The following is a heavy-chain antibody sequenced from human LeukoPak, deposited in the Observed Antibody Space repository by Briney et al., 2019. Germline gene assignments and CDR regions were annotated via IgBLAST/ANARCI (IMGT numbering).Heavy chain of an antibody. V-gene: IGHV3-30-3*01. D-gene: IGHD1-26*01. CDR2: ISYDGSNK. CDR3: ARDGAGANDY. J-gene: IGHJ4*02. Sequence: GGSLRLSCAASGFTFSSYAMHWVRQAPGKGLEWVAVISYDGSNKYYADSVKGRFTISRDNSKNTLYLQMNSLRAEDTAVYYCARDGAGANDYWGQGTLVTVSS. CDR1: GFTFSSYA.